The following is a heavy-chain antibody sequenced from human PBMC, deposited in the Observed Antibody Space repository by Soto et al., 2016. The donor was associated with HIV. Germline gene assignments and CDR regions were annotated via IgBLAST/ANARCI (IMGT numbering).Heavy chain of an antibody. CDR3: AKMVAYYYGMDV. V-gene: IGHV3-23*01. D-gene: IGHD2-8*01. J-gene: IGHJ6*02. CDR1: GFTFSSYA. CDR2: ISDNGGTT. Sequence: EVQLLESGGGLVQPGGSLRLSCAASGFTFSSYAMSWVRQAPGKGPERVSVISDNGGTTYYADSVKGRFTISRDNSKRTLYLQMNSLRVEDTAEYYCAKMVAYYYGMDVWGHGTTVTVSS.